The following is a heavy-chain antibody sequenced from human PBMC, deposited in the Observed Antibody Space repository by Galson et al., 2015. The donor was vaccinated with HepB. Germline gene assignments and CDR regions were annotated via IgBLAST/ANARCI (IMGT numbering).Heavy chain of an antibody. J-gene: IGHJ4*02. CDR2: ISWNSGSI. V-gene: IGHV3-9*01. CDR1: GFTFDDYA. D-gene: IGHD6-19*01. CDR3: ARVRSSGWFYDFDY. Sequence: SLRLSCAASGFTFDDYAMHWVRQAPGKGLEWVSGISWNSGSIGYADSVKGRFTISRDNAKNSLYLQMNSLRAEDTALYYCARVRSSGWFYDFDYWGQGTLVTVSS.